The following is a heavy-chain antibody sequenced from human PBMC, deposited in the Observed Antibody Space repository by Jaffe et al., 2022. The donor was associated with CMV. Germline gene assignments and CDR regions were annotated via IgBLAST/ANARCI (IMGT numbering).Heavy chain of an antibody. CDR1: GFPFSNSG. CDR3: AKSNPYYYDTSGYLDY. V-gene: IGHV3-30*18. D-gene: IGHD3-22*01. CDR2: ISYDGSSK. Sequence: QVQLVESGGGVVQPGRSLRLSCAASGFPFSNSGMHWVRQAPGKGLEWVAIISYDGSSKYYADSMKGRFTISRDNSKNTLYLQMNTLRPEDTAVYYCAKSNPYYYDTSGYLDYWGQGTLVTVSS. J-gene: IGHJ4*02.